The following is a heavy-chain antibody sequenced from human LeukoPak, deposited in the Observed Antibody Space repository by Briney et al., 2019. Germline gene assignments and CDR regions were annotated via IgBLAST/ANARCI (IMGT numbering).Heavy chain of an antibody. V-gene: IGHV3-53*01. J-gene: IGHJ4*02. CDR3: ARDGRFGELTH. D-gene: IGHD3-10*01. CDR2: LYDGGPT. CDR1: GFTSSTAW. Sequence: GSLTLSCAISGFTSSTAWLTWVRQAPGKGLEWVSVLYDGGPTYYADSVKGRFTISRDNSRNMVYLQMVNLRAEDTATYYCARDGRFGELTHWGQGTLVTVSS.